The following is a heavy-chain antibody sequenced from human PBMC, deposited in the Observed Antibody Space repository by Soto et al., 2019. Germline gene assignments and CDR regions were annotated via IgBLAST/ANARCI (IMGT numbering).Heavy chain of an antibody. J-gene: IGHJ6*02. CDR3: ARDQGTGWFGKESGMDV. D-gene: IGHD6-19*01. V-gene: IGHV1-18*01. Sequence: GASVKVSCKAVDYSFASLGLSWVRQAPGQGLEWMGWISGYNGNTKYAQRLQGRVTMTTDASTSTAYMELRGLTSDDTAIYYCARDQGTGWFGKESGMDVWGQGTTVTVSS. CDR1: DYSFASLG. CDR2: ISGYNGNT.